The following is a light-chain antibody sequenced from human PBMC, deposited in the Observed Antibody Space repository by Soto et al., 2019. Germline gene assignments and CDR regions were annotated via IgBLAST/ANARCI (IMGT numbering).Light chain of an antibody. CDR3: QQFGLSPT. J-gene: IGKJ4*01. CDR2: GAS. CDR1: QSVTSN. Sequence: IVMTQSPATLSVSPGERATLSCRASQSVTSNLAWYQQKPGQAPRLLIYGASSRAPDIPDRFSGSGSGTDLTLSIIRLEPEDFAVYYCQQFGLSPTFGGGTKVEIK. V-gene: IGKV3-20*01.